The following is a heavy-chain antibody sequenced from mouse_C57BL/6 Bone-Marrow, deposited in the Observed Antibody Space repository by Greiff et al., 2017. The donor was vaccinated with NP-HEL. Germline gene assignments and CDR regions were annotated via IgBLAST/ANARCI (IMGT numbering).Heavy chain of an antibody. CDR3: ARRGIYDGYYWYFDV. J-gene: IGHJ1*03. D-gene: IGHD2-3*01. CDR2: INPNNGGT. Sequence: EVQLQQSGPELVKPGASVKMSCKASGYTFTDYYMNWVKQSHGKSLEWIGDINPNNGGTSYNQKFKGKATLTVDTSSSTAYMELRSLTSEDSAVYYCARRGIYDGYYWYFDVWGTGTTVTVSS. V-gene: IGHV1-26*01. CDR1: GYTFTDYY.